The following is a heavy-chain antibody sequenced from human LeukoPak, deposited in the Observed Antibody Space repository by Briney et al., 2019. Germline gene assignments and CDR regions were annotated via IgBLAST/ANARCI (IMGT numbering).Heavy chain of an antibody. J-gene: IGHJ4*02. CDR1: GYSFISYY. Sequence: GASVKVSCKASGYSFISYYVHWVRQAPGQGLEWLGTINPSGGNTKYAQKFQGRVSPTRDTSTSTVYLELNSLRSEDTADYFCARGAQTAVVGTLVDYWGQGTLVTVSS. D-gene: IGHD2-15*01. CDR3: ARGAQTAVVGTLVDY. CDR2: INPSGGNT. V-gene: IGHV1-46*01.